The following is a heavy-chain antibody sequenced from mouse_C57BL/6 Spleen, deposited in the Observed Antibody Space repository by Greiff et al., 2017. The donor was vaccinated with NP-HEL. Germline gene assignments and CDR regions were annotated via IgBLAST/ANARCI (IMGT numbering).Heavy chain of an antibody. CDR1: GYTFTSYW. V-gene: IGHV1-53*01. CDR3: AISGEIYYDYPGYLDY. CDR2: INPSNGGT. Sequence: VQLQQPGTELVKPGASVKLSCKASGYTFTSYWMHWVKQRPGQGLEWIGNINPSNGGTNYNEKFKSKATLTVDKSSSTAYMQLSSLTSADSAVYYCAISGEIYYDYPGYLDYWGKGTTLTVSS. D-gene: IGHD2-4*01. J-gene: IGHJ2*01.